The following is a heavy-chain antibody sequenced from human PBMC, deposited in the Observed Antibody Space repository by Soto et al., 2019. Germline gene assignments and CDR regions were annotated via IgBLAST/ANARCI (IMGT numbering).Heavy chain of an antibody. CDR1: GGSISSYY. CDR2: IYYSGST. Sequence: SETLSLTCTVSGGSISSYYWSWIRQPPGKGLEWIGYIYYSGSTNYNPSLKSRVTISVDTSKNQFSLKLSSVTAADTAVYYCARNPSVTTYYYYYGMDVWGQGTTVTVSS. V-gene: IGHV4-59*01. J-gene: IGHJ6*02. D-gene: IGHD4-4*01. CDR3: ARNPSVTTYYYYYGMDV.